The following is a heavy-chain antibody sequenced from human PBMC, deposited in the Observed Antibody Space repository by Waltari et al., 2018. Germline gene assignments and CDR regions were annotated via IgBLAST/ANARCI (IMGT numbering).Heavy chain of an antibody. J-gene: IGHJ4*02. CDR3: ARGIEYSGYDYTSRFRY. CDR2: INHSGST. D-gene: IGHD5-12*01. CDR1: GGSFSGYY. Sequence: QVQLQQWGAGLLKPSETLSLTCAVYGGSFSGYYWSWIRQPPGKGLEWIGEINHSGSTNYNPSLKRRVTISVDTSKNQFSLKLSSVTAADTAVYYCARGIEYSGYDYTSRFRYWGQGTLVTVSS. V-gene: IGHV4-34*01.